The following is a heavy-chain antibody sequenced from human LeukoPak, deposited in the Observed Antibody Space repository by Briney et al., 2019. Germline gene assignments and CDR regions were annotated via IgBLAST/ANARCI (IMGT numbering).Heavy chain of an antibody. CDR2: IKSKTDGGTT. V-gene: IGHV3-15*01. CDR1: GFTFSSYS. CDR3: TDSLPLGWFDP. D-gene: IGHD3-16*01. Sequence: GGSLRLSCAASGFTFSSYSMNWVRQAPGKGLEWVGRIKSKTDGGTTDYAAPVKGRFTISRDDSKNTLYLQMNSLKTEDTAVYYCTDSLPLGWFDPWGQGTLVTVSS. J-gene: IGHJ5*02.